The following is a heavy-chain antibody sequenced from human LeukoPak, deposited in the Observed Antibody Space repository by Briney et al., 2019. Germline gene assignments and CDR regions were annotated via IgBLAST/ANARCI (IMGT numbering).Heavy chain of an antibody. D-gene: IGHD4-17*01. V-gene: IGHV1-2*02. Sequence: ASVKVSCKASGYTFTDYYMHWVRQAPGQGLEWMGWINPNSGGTNYAQKFQGRVTMTRDTSISTAYMELSRLRSDDTAVYYCARAEDYGDYWFDPWGQGTLVTVSS. J-gene: IGHJ5*02. CDR2: INPNSGGT. CDR3: ARAEDYGDYWFDP. CDR1: GYTFTDYY.